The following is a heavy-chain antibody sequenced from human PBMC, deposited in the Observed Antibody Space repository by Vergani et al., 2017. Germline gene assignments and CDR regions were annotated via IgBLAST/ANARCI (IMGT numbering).Heavy chain of an antibody. CDR2: IYYSGST. D-gene: IGHD1-7*01. J-gene: IGHJ2*01. Sequence: QLQLHKSGPGLVKPSATLSLTCTPSGGSISSSSHFWGWLRQTPGKGLEWIGSIYYSGSTYYNPSLKSRVTMSVDTSKNQFTLELSSVTGAATAVYCCGRGAKLELRMRRGCFDLWGRGTLVTVSS. CDR3: GRGAKLELRMRRGCFDL. V-gene: IGHV4-39*07. CDR1: GGSISSSSHF.